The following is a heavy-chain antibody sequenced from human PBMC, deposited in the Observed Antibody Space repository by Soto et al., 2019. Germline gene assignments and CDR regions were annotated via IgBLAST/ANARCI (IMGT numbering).Heavy chain of an antibody. CDR2: IYHSGST. CDR3: ARVSGSYYYGMDV. D-gene: IGHD1-26*01. CDR1: GGSISSSNW. V-gene: IGHV4-4*02. J-gene: IGHJ6*02. Sequence: PSETLSLTCAVSGGSISSSNWWSWVRPPPGKGLEWIGEIYHSGSTNYNPSLKSRVTISVDKSKNQFSLRLTSVTAADTAVYYCARVSGSYYYGMDVWGQGTTVTVSS.